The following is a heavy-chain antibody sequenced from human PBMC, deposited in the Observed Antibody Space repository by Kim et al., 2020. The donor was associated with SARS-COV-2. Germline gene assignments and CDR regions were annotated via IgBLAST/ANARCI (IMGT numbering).Heavy chain of an antibody. Sequence: GGSLRLSCVASGFTLSSYEVNWVRLAPGKGLEWVSYISHSGSTTAYADSVRGRFTISRDNAKDSLYLQLNSLRVEDTAVYYCARSRLLQGVSTRYSGLDVWGQWTAVTVSS. CDR2: ISHSGSTT. CDR3: ARSRLLQGVSTRYSGLDV. J-gene: IGHJ6*02. CDR1: GFTLSSYE. D-gene: IGHD3-16*01. V-gene: IGHV3-48*03.